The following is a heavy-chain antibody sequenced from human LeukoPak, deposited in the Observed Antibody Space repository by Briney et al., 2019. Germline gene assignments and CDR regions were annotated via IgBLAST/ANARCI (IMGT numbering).Heavy chain of an antibody. CDR3: ARSKAHLSTSWYGTWFDP. CDR2: MYHSGDT. V-gene: IGHV4-38-2*02. Sequence: SETLSLTCTVSGYSFSGGYYWGWIRQPPGKGLEWIGTMYHSGDTYYNPSLKSRVTISVDTSKNQLSLKLSSVTAADTAVYYCARSKAHLSTSWYGTWFDPWGQGTLVTVSS. J-gene: IGHJ5*02. D-gene: IGHD2-2*01. CDR1: GYSFSGGYY.